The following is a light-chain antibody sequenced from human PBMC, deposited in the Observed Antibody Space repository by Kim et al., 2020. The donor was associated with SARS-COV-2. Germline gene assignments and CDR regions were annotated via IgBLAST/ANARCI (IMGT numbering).Light chain of an antibody. Sequence: EIVLTQSPGTLSLSPGERATLSCRASQSVASNFLAWYQQKPGQAPRLLIYGASSRATGIADRFSGSGSGTDFTLTISRLEPEDFAVYYCQQYGSSHTFGGGTKVDIK. J-gene: IGKJ4*01. CDR1: QSVASNF. CDR2: GAS. CDR3: QQYGSSHT. V-gene: IGKV3-20*01.